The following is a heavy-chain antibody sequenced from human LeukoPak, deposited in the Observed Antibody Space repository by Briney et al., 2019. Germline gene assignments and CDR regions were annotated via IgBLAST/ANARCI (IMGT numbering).Heavy chain of an antibody. CDR2: ISRSGSTI. CDR3: GRDAWIQLWSFDH. D-gene: IGHD5-18*01. Sequence: GGPLRLSCAASGFTFSSYEMNCVRQAPGKGLEWVSYISRSGSTISYADSVKGRFTISRDNDKNSLYLQMNSLRAEDTAVYYCGRDAWIQLWSFDHWGQGTLVTVSS. V-gene: IGHV3-48*03. CDR1: GFTFSSYE. J-gene: IGHJ4*02.